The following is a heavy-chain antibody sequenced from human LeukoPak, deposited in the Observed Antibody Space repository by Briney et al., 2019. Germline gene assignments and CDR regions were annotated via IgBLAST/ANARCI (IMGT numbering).Heavy chain of an antibody. J-gene: IGHJ3*02. D-gene: IGHD1-26*01. CDR2: INPSGGST. V-gene: IGHV1-46*01. CDR1: GYTFSSYY. CDR3: AREPIVGATHAFDI. Sequence: ASVKVSCKASGYTFSSYYMHWVRQAPGQGLEWMGVINPSGGSTNYAQKFQGRVTMTRDTPTSTVYMELSRLRSDDTAVYYCAREPIVGATHAFDIWGQGTMVTVSS.